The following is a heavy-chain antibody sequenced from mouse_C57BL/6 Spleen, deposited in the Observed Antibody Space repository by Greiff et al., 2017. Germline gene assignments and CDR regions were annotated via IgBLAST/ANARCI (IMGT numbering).Heavy chain of an antibody. D-gene: IGHD4-1*01. CDR3: ASLTPDWYFDV. J-gene: IGHJ1*03. CDR1: GYSITSGYY. Sequence: DVQLQESGPGLVKPSQSLSLTCSVTGYSITSGYYWNWIRQFPGNKLEWMGYISYDGSNNYNPSLKNRISITRDTSKNQFFLKLNSVTTEDTATYYCASLTPDWYFDVWGTGTTVTVSS. CDR2: ISYDGSN. V-gene: IGHV3-6*01.